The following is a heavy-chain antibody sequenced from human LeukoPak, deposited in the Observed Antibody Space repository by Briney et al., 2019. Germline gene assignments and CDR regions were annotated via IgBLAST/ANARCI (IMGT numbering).Heavy chain of an antibody. CDR2: INAGNGNT. J-gene: IGHJ4*02. CDR1: GYTFTSYG. V-gene: IGHV1-3*01. Sequence: ASVKVSCKASGYTFTSYGISWVRQAPGQRLEWMGWINAGNGNTKYSQKFQGRVTITRDTSATTAYMELSSLRSEDTAVYYCARDIFGTSRPSDYWGQGTLVTVSS. CDR3: ARDIFGTSRPSDY. D-gene: IGHD1-14*01.